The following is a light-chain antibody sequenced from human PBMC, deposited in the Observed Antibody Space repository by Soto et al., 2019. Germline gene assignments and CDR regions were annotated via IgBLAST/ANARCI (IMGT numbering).Light chain of an antibody. V-gene: IGLV2-23*02. Sequence: QSALTQPASVSGSPGQSITISCTGTSSDVGSYNLVSWYQQHPGKAPKLMISEVSKRPSGVSNSFSGSKSGNTASLTISGLQAEDEADYYCCSYAGSTTVYVFGTGTKLTVL. CDR3: CSYAGSTTVYV. J-gene: IGLJ1*01. CDR1: SSDVGSYNL. CDR2: EVS.